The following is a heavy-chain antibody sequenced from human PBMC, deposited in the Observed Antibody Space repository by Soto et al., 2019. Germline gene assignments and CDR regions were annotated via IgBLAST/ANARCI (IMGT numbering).Heavy chain of an antibody. CDR1: GGSISSGGYY. J-gene: IGHJ4*02. CDR2: MYYSGTT. CDR3: ARDNGDYVDY. D-gene: IGHD2-8*01. Sequence: SETLSLTCTVSGGSISSGGYYWSWIRQLPGKGLEWIGYMYYSGTTYYNPSLKSRVSMSADTSKNQVSLKLNSVTAADTAVYYCARDNGDYVDYWGQGTLVTVSS. V-gene: IGHV4-31*03.